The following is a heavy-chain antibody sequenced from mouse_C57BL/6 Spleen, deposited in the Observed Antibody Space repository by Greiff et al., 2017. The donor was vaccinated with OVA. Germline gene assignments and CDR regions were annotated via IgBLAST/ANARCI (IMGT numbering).Heavy chain of an antibody. D-gene: IGHD3-2*02. Sequence: QVQLQQPGAELVKPGASVKMSCKASGYTFTSYWITWVKQRPGQGLEWIGDIYPGSGSTNYNEKFKSKATLTVDTSSSTAYMQLSSLTSEDSAVYYCARSETAQATYDYAMDYWGQGTSVTVSS. CDR3: ARSETAQATYDYAMDY. J-gene: IGHJ4*01. V-gene: IGHV1-55*01. CDR2: IYPGSGST. CDR1: GYTFTSYW.